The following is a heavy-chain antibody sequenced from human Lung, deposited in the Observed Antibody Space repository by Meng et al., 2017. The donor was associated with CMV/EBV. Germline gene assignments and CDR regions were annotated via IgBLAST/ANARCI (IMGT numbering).Heavy chain of an antibody. CDR3: GRGEHRIAVAGSAFDI. V-gene: IGHV3-30-3*01. D-gene: IGHD6-19*01. Sequence: GGSRRLXCAASGFTLSSYAMHWVRQAPGKGLEWVAVISYDGSNKYYADFVKGRFTISRDNSKTTLYLQMNSLRAEDTAVYCCGRGEHRIAVAGSAFDIWGQGTXVTVSS. CDR2: ISYDGSNK. CDR1: GFTLSSYA. J-gene: IGHJ3*02.